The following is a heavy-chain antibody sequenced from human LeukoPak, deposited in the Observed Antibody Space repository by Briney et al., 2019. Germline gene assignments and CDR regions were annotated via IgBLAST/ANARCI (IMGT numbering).Heavy chain of an antibody. CDR1: GGXISSTNHY. Sequence: PSETLSLTCSVSGGXISSTNHYWSWIRQPPGKGLEWVGVIYYSGSTYYNPSLKSRVTISVDTSKNQFSLKLSSVTAADTAVYYCAGGYDYTSISIDYWGQGTLVTVSS. D-gene: IGHD4-11*01. J-gene: IGHJ4*02. CDR3: AGGYDYTSISIDY. CDR2: IYYSGST. V-gene: IGHV4-39*01.